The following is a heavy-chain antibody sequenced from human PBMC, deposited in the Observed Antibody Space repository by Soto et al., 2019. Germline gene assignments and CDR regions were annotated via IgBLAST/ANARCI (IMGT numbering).Heavy chain of an antibody. CDR1: GFNVSSNY. V-gene: IGHV3-53*01. J-gene: IGHJ6*02. Sequence: GGSLRLSCAASGFNVSSNYMSWVRQAPGKGLEWVSVIYSGGSTYYADSVKGRFTISRDNSKNTLYLQMNSLRAEDTAVYYCASIYMGYSGYGLYGMDVWGQGTTVTVSS. D-gene: IGHD5-12*01. CDR2: IYSGGST. CDR3: ASIYMGYSGYGLYGMDV.